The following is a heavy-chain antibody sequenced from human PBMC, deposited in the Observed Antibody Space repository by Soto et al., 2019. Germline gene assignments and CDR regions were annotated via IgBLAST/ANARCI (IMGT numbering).Heavy chain of an antibody. CDR3: ARDLDSGYDQGPDY. CDR1: GFTCSDYY. CDR2: ISSSSSYT. V-gene: IGHV3-11*06. J-gene: IGHJ4*02. Sequence: GGSLRLSCAASGFTCSDYYMSWIRQAPGEGLEWGSYISSSSSYTNYADSVKGRFTISRDNAKNSLYMQMNSLRAEDTAVYYCARDLDSGYDQGPDYWGQGTLVTVSS. D-gene: IGHD5-12*01.